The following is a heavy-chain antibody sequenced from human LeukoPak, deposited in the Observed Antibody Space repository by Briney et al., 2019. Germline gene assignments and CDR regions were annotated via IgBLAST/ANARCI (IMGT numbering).Heavy chain of an antibody. CDR3: ARDSGGYDPTDYFDY. V-gene: IGHV3-21*01. CDR2: ISSSSSYI. D-gene: IGHD5-12*01. CDR1: GFTFSSCS. J-gene: IGHJ4*02. Sequence: PGGSLRLSCAASGFTFSSCSMNWVRQAPGKGLEWVSSISSSSSYIYYADSVKGRFTISRDNAKNSLYLQMNSLRAEDTAVYYCARDSGGYDPTDYFDYWGQGTLVTVSS.